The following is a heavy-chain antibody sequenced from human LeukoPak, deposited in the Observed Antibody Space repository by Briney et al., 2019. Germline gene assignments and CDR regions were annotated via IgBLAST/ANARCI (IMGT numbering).Heavy chain of an antibody. CDR2: ISGGDYT. CDR3: ARRGSGYSQNYFDY. V-gene: IGHV3-23*01. Sequence: GSLRLSCAASGFTFSDYGVIWVRQAPGKGLEWVSGISGGDYTEHADSVKGRFTISRDNSKNTLYLQMNTLRVEDTALYYCARRGSGYSQNYFDYWGQGTLVTVSS. CDR1: GFTFSDYG. D-gene: IGHD3-22*01. J-gene: IGHJ4*02.